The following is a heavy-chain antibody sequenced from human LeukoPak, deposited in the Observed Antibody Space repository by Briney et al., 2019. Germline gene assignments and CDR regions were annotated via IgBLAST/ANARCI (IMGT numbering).Heavy chain of an antibody. CDR3: ARGRYDYGDYAFDY. V-gene: IGHV4-34*01. CDR2: INHSGST. J-gene: IGHJ4*02. D-gene: IGHD4-17*01. Sequence: SETLSLTCAVYGGSFSGYYWSWIRQPPGKGLEWIGEINHSGSTNYNPSLKSRVTISVDTSKNQFSLELSSVTAADTAVYYCARGRYDYGDYAFDYWGQGTLVTVSS. CDR1: GGSFSGYY.